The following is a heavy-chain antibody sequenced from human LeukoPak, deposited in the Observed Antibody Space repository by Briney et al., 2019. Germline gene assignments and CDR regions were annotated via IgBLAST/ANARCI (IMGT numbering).Heavy chain of an antibody. V-gene: IGHV3-74*01. CDR1: GFTFSSHW. CDR3: AREGVPAANRGFDY. Sequence: PGGSLRLSCAASGFTFSSHWMHWVRQAPGKGLLWVARINTDGKATTYADSVKGRFTISRDNARDTVYLQMNSLRAEDTAVYYCAREGVPAANRGFDYWGQGTLVTVSS. CDR2: INTDGKAT. D-gene: IGHD2-2*01. J-gene: IGHJ4*02.